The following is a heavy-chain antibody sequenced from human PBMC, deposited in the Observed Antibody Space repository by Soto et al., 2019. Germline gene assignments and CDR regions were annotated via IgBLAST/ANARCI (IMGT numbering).Heavy chain of an antibody. CDR3: ARHARIAAAVMYYYYGMDV. Sequence: SETLSLTCTFAGGSISSSSYYWGWIRQPPGKGLEWIGSIYYSGSTYYNPSLKSRVTISVDTSKNQFPLKLSSVTAADTAVYYCARHARIAAAVMYYYYGMDVWGQGTTVT. CDR2: IYYSGST. J-gene: IGHJ6*02. D-gene: IGHD6-13*01. V-gene: IGHV4-39*01. CDR1: GGSISSSSYY.